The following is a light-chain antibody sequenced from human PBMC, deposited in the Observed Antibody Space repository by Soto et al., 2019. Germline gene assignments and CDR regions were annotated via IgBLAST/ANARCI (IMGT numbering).Light chain of an antibody. V-gene: IGKV3-15*01. J-gene: IGKJ1*01. Sequence: TECPASLAGSQGEMATLSCRASQSININLAWYQQKPGQAPRLLIYGASTRATGVPARFSGSGSGTEFTLIISSLQSEDFATYFCQQSYSTPPWTFGQGTKVDIK. CDR2: GAS. CDR3: QQSYSTPPWT. CDR1: QSININ.